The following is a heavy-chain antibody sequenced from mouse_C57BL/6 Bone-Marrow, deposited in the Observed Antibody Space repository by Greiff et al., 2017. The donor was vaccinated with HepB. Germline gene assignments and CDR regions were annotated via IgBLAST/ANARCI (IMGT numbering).Heavy chain of an antibody. CDR3: ARASTVGFAY. Sequence: QVQLKQSGAELARPGASVKMSCKASGYTFTSYTMHWVKQRPGQGLEWIGYINPSSGYTKYNQKFKDKATLTADKSSSTAYMQLSSLTSEDSAVYYCARASTVGFAYWGQGTLVTVSA. V-gene: IGHV1-4*01. CDR1: GYTFTSYT. CDR2: INPSSGYT. J-gene: IGHJ3*01. D-gene: IGHD1-1*01.